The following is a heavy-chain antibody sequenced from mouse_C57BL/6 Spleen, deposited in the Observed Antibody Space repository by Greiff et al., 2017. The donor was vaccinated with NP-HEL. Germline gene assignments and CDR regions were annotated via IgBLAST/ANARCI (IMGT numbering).Heavy chain of an antibody. CDR3: AGAHYYGSSNYSDY. D-gene: IGHD1-1*01. CDR1: GYSFTDYN. V-gene: IGHV1-39*01. Sequence: VQLQQSGPELVKPGASVKISCKASGYSFTDYNMNWVKQSNGKSLEWIGVINPNYGPTSYNQKFKGKATLTVDQSSSTAYMQLNSLTSEDSAVYYCAGAHYYGSSNYSDYWGQGTTLTVSS. CDR2: INPNYGPT. J-gene: IGHJ2*01.